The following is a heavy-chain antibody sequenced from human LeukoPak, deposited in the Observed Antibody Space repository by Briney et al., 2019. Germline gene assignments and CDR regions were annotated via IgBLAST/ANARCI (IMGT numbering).Heavy chain of an antibody. Sequence: SETLSLTCAVYGGSFSGDYWSWIRQPPGKGLEWIGEINDSGSTNYNPSLKSRVTLSVDTSKNQFSLKLKSVTAADAAVFYCARRVGRGRYYFDYWGQGALVTVSS. CDR1: GGSFSGDY. V-gene: IGHV4-34*01. CDR2: INDSGST. D-gene: IGHD3-16*01. CDR3: ARRVGRGRYYFDY. J-gene: IGHJ4*02.